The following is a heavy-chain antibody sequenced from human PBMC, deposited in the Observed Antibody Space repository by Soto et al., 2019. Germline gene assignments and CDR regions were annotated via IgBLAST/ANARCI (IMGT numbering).Heavy chain of an antibody. CDR1: EFTFSDYY. D-gene: IGHD3-3*01. CDR3: ARTPELEWGNAFDI. V-gene: IGHV3-11*01. J-gene: IGHJ3*02. Sequence: QMQLVESGGGLVKPGGSMRLSCAASEFTFSDYYMSWIRQAPGKGLEWVSYISSSGSTIYYADSVKGRFTISRDNAKNSLYLQMNSLRAEDTAVYYCARTPELEWGNAFDIWGQGTMVTVSS. CDR2: ISSSGSTI.